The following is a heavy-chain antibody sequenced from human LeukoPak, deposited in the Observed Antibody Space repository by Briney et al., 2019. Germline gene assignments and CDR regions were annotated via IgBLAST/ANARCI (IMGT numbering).Heavy chain of an antibody. CDR2: FDPADGET. CDR3: TTDSLNDAFDV. J-gene: IGHJ3*01. CDR1: GYSLTALS. Sequence: GASVKVSCKVSGYSLTALSMYWVRQAPGKGFEWMGGFDPADGETIYAQKFQGRVTMTEDTSTDTAYMEVSSLRSDDTAVYYCTTDSLNDAFDVWGQGTLVTVSS. V-gene: IGHV1-24*01.